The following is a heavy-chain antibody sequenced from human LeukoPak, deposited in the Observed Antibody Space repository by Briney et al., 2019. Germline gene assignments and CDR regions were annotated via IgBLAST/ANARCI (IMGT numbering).Heavy chain of an antibody. CDR2: IYYSGST. V-gene: IGHV4-59*01. J-gene: IGHJ4*02. CDR3: ASGLPAAHLDY. D-gene: IGHD2-2*01. CDR1: GGSISSYY. Sequence: KPSETLSLTCTVSGGSISSYYWSWIRQPPGKGLEWIGYIYYSGSTNYNPSLKSRVTISVDTSKNQFSLKLSSVTAADTAVCYRASGLPAAHLDYWGQGTLVTVSS.